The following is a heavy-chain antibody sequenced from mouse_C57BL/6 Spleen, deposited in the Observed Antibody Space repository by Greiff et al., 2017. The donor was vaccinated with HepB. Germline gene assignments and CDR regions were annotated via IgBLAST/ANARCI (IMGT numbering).Heavy chain of an antibody. D-gene: IGHD1-1*01. V-gene: IGHV1-72*01. Sequence: QVQLQQPGAELVKPGASVKLSCKASGYTFTSYWMHWVKQRPGRGLEWIGRIDPNSGGTKYNEKFKSKATMTVDKPSSTAYMQLSSLTSEDSAVYYGAREGIYDYGSRNWYFDVWGTGTTVTVSS. CDR1: GYTFTSYW. CDR2: IDPNSGGT. J-gene: IGHJ1*03. CDR3: AREGIYDYGSRNWYFDV.